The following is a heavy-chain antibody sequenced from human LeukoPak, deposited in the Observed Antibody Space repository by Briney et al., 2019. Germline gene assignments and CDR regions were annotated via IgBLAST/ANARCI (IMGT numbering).Heavy chain of an antibody. V-gene: IGHV1-2*02. J-gene: IGHJ4*02. CDR2: INPNSGGT. CDR1: GGTFNSYA. D-gene: IGHD1-14*01. CDR3: TRVPLWFLSGTAGFDS. Sequence: GASVKVSCKASGGTFNSYAISWVRQAPGQGLEWMGWINPNSGGTHYAQNFQDRVTMDRDKSINTAYMELTSLISDDTAVYYCTRVPLWFLSGTAGFDSWGQGTLVTVSS.